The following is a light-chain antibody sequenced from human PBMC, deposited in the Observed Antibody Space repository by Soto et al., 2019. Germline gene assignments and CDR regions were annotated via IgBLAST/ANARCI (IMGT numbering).Light chain of an antibody. CDR2: HAS. Sequence: EIVLTQSPGTLSLSPGERATLSCRASQSVSNNYLAWYQQRPGQAPRLLIYHASSRATGIPDRFSGSGSGTDFTLTISSLEPEDFAVYYCQQYGGSPPITFGPGTRLEIK. CDR1: QSVSNNY. J-gene: IGKJ5*01. V-gene: IGKV3-20*01. CDR3: QQYGGSPPIT.